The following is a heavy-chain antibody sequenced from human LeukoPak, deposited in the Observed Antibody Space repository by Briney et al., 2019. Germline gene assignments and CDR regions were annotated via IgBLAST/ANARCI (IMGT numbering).Heavy chain of an antibody. CDR1: GFTFSGYD. J-gene: IGHJ3*02. V-gene: IGHV3-13*01. D-gene: IGHD3-16*01. CDR3: ARAHVGWGLAFDI. CDR2: ISIGGDT. Sequence: GGSLRLSCAASGFTFSGYDMHWVRHGPGKGLEWVAAISIGGDTYYPGSVKGRFTISRENAKNSFYLQMNSLRAGDTSIYYCARAHVGWGLAFDIWGRGTVVIVSS.